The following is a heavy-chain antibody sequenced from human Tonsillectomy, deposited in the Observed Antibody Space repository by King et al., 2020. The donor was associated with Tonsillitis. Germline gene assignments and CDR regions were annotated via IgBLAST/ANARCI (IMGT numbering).Heavy chain of an antibody. J-gene: IGHJ5*02. CDR1: GFTFSSYS. D-gene: IGHD5-18*01. V-gene: IGHV3-48*01. CDR3: ACAGVDTAMVTNWFDP. CDR2: ISSSSSTI. Sequence: VQLVESGGGLVQPGGSLRLSCAASGFTFSSYSMNWVRQAPGKGLEWVSYISSSSSTIYYADSVKGRFTISRDNAKNSLYLQMNSLRAEDTAVYYCACAGVDTAMVTNWFDPWGQGTLVTVFS.